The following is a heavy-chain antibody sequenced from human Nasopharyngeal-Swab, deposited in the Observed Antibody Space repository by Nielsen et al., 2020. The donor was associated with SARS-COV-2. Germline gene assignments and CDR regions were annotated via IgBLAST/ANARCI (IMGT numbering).Heavy chain of an antibody. CDR1: GFTFSSYG. CDR2: IWYDGSNK. D-gene: IGHD6-19*01. V-gene: IGHV3-33*06. CDR3: GKAVAGTVDY. J-gene: IGHJ4*02. Sequence: GGSLRLSCAASGFTFSSYGMHWVRQAPGKGLEWVAVIWYDGSNKYYADSVKGRFTISRDNSKNTLYLQMNSLKTEDTAVYYCGKAVAGTVDYWGQGTLVTVSS.